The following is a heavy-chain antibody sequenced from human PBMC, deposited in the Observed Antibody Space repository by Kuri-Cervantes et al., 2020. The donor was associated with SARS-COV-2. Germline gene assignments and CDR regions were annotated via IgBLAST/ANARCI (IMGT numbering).Heavy chain of an antibody. CDR2: LNPDTGDT. D-gene: IGHD6-19*01. CDR1: GYSFTSYD. J-gene: IGHJ6*03. CDR3: ARAYLPQWLVQGYYYYMDV. V-gene: IGHV1-8*02. Sequence: ASVKVSCKASGYSFTSYDINWVRQAAGQGLEWMGWLNPDTGDTGNAKKFQGRVTMTTDTSINTAYMEVSSLTFEDTAIYYCARAYLPQWLVQGYYYYMDVWGKGTTVTVSS.